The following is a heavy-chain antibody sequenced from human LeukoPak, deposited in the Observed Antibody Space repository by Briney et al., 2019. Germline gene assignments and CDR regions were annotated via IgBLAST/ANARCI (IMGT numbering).Heavy chain of an antibody. J-gene: IGHJ6*03. V-gene: IGHV3-7*01. CDR2: IKQDGSEK. D-gene: IGHD1-26*01. CDR3: ARLQWELLDYYYYYYMDV. CDR1: GFTFSSYW. Sequence: GGSLRLSCAASGFTFSSYWMSWVRQAPGKGLEWVANIKQDGSEKYYVDSVKGRFTISRDNAKNSLYLQMNSLRAEDTAVYYCARLQWELLDYYYYYYMDVWGKGTTVTVSS.